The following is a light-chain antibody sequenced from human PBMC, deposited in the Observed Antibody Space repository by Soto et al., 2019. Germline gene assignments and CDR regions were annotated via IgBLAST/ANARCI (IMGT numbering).Light chain of an antibody. CDR1: QSVSSY. Sequence: EIVLTQSPATLSLSPGERATLSCRASQSVSSYLAWYQQKPGQAPRLLIYDASNRTTGIPGRFSGSGSGTDFTLTIRSLEPADFAVYYCQHRSNWYTFGQGTKLEIK. CDR2: DAS. V-gene: IGKV3-11*01. CDR3: QHRSNWYT. J-gene: IGKJ2*01.